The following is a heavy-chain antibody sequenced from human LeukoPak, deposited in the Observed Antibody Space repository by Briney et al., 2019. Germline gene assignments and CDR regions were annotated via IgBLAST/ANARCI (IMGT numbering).Heavy chain of an antibody. V-gene: IGHV4-4*07. CDR2: FYVGVGT. CDR3: ARMRPYDSTGYSPGHYMDV. J-gene: IGHJ6*03. Sequence: SETLSLTCSVSGVSMNSNYWSCIRQTAGKGLEWIGRFYVGVGTNYNPSFKSRVTMSVDTSKNQLVLKLSAVTAADTAVYYCARMRPYDSTGYSPGHYMDVWGKGTTVSVCS. CDR1: GVSMNSNY. D-gene: IGHD3-22*01.